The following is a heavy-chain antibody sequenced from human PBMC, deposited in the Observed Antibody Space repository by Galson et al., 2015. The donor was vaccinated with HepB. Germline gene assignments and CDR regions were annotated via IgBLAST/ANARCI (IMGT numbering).Heavy chain of an antibody. CDR2: IKSKTDGGTT. D-gene: IGHD6-25*01. J-gene: IGHJ4*02. V-gene: IGHV3-15*01. CDR1: GFTFSNVW. Sequence: SLRLSCAASGFTFSNVWMSWVRQAPGKGLEWVGRIKSKTDGGTTDYAAPVKGRFTISRDDSKNTLYLQMNSLKTEDTAVYYCTTSVGGESYFDYWGQGTLVTVSS. CDR3: TTSVGGESYFDY.